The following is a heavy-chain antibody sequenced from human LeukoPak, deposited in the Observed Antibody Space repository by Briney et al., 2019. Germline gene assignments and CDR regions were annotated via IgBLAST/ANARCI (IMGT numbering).Heavy chain of an antibody. V-gene: IGHV1-2*04. Sequence: ASVKVSCKASGYTFTGYYIHWVRQAPGQGLEWMGWINPNSGGTNYAQKFQGWVTMTRDTSISTAYMELSRLRSDDTAVYYCARDLEHSSSWSSLGYYGMDVWGQGTTVTVSS. CDR2: INPNSGGT. CDR1: GYTFTGYY. J-gene: IGHJ6*02. CDR3: ARDLEHSSSWSSLGYYGMDV. D-gene: IGHD6-13*01.